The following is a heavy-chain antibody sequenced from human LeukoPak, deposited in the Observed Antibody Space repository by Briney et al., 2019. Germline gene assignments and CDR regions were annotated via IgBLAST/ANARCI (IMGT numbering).Heavy chain of an antibody. CDR1: GYTFTGYY. D-gene: IGHD3-10*01. CDR2: INPNSGGT. J-gene: IGHJ4*02. V-gene: IGHV1-2*02. Sequence: VASVKVSCKASGYTFTGYYMHWVRQAPGQGLEWMGWINPNSGGTNYAQKFQGRVTMTRDTSISTAYMELSRLKSDDSAVYYCARGLYGSGSYPAGYWGQGTLVTVSS. CDR3: ARGLYGSGSYPAGY.